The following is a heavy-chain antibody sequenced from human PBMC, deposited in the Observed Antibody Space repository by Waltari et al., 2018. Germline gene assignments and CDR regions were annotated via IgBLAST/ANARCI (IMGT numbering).Heavy chain of an antibody. J-gene: IGHJ6*02. D-gene: IGHD3-22*01. CDR1: GYTFTGYS. CDR3: ARAGGGYYDSSGYGSGMDV. Sequence: QVQLVQSGAEVKKPGASVKVSCKASGYTFTGYSMHWARQVPGQGLAWRGWINPNSGGTNYAQKFQGWVTMTRDTSISTAYMELSRLRSDDTAVYYCARAGGGYYDSSGYGSGMDVWGQGTTVTVSS. CDR2: INPNSGGT. V-gene: IGHV1-2*04.